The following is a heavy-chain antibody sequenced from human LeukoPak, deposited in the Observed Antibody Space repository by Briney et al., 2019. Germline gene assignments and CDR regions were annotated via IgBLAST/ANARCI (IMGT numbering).Heavy chain of an antibody. V-gene: IGHV1-69*05. D-gene: IGHD5-18*01. CDR1: GGTFSSYA. Sequence: SVKVSCKASGGTFSSYAISLVRQAPGQGLEWMGRIIPIFGTANYAQKFQGRVTITTDESTSTAYMELSSLRSEDTAVYYCARSFGYSYGYTPKYYFDYWGQGTLVTVSS. CDR3: ARSFGYSYGYTPKYYFDY. J-gene: IGHJ4*02. CDR2: IIPIFGTA.